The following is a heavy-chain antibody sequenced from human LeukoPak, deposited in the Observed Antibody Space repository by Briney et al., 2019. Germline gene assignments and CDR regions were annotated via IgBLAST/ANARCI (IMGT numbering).Heavy chain of an antibody. J-gene: IGHJ6*03. D-gene: IGHD2-2*02. Sequence: PGGSLRLSCAVSGFTLSSNWMHWVRQVPGKGLVWVSRIDGVGSGTSYADSVKGRFTISRDNAKNSLYLQMNSLRAEDTAVYYCARAGTILGVLDIVVVPAAIEINRVYYYMDVWGKGTTVTVSS. V-gene: IGHV3-74*01. CDR2: IDGVGSGT. CDR3: ARAGTILGVLDIVVVPAAIEINRVYYYMDV. CDR1: GFTLSSNW.